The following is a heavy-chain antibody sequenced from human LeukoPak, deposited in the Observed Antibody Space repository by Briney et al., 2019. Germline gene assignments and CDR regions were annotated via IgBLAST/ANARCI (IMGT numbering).Heavy chain of an antibody. D-gene: IGHD6-6*01. CDR3: AKDRSRSSSPYYFDS. Sequence: PGGSLRLSCAASGFTFSSYAMSWVRQAPGKGLEWVSGISGSGGSTFYADSVKGRFTISRDNSDNTLNLQMNSLRAEDTAIYYCAKDRSRSSSPYYFDSWGQGTLVTVSS. CDR1: GFTFSSYA. V-gene: IGHV3-23*01. J-gene: IGHJ4*02. CDR2: ISGSGGST.